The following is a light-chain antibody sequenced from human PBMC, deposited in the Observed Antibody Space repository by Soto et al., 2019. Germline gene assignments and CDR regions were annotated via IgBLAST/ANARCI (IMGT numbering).Light chain of an antibody. CDR1: QSVSST. CDR2: GAS. CDR3: QQYNNWPPT. Sequence: EIVMTQSPATLSVSPGERATLSCRASQSVSSTLASSQQKPGQAPSLLIYGASTRATGIPARFSGSGSGPEFTLPIRSLQSEDFAVYFCQQYNNWPPTFGPGTTVDIK. J-gene: IGKJ3*01. V-gene: IGKV3-15*01.